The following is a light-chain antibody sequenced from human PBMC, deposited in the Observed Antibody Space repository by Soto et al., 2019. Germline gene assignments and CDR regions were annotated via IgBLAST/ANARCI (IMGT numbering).Light chain of an antibody. CDR3: SPWDSSLIAGV. CDR2: DNN. Sequence: QSVLTQPPSVSAAPGQKGTISCSGSSSNIGNNFVSWYQHLPRTAPKLLIYDNNKRPSGIPDRFSATKSGTSATLGITGLQPADEAHYYCSPWDSSLIAGVFGGGTKLTVL. J-gene: IGLJ2*01. CDR1: SSNIGNNF. V-gene: IGLV1-51*01.